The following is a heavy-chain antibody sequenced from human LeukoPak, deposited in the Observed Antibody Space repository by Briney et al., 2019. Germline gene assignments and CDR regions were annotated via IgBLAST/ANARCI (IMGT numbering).Heavy chain of an antibody. CDR1: GGSISSGDYY. CDR2: IYYSGST. V-gene: IGHV4-30-4*08. J-gene: IGHJ5*02. CDR3: ARHEYSGSYYGLSWFDP. D-gene: IGHD1-26*01. Sequence: SETLSLTCTVSGGSISSGDYYWSWIRQPPGKGLEWIGYIYYSGSTYYNPSLKSRVTISVDTSKNQFSLKLSSLTAADTAVYYCARHEYSGSYYGLSWFDPWGQGTLVTVSS.